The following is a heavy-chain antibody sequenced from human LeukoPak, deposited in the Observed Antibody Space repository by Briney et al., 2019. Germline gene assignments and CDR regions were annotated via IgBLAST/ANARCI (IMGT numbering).Heavy chain of an antibody. CDR2: TYYRSKWYS. J-gene: IGHJ6*02. V-gene: IGHV6-1*01. CDR1: GDIVSSNSAA. CDR3: ARDMTTKWVDYYYGMDV. Sequence: PSQTLSLTCAISGDIVSSNSAAWNWIRQSPSRGLEWLGRTYYRSKWYSDYAVSVKSRITINPDTSKNQFSLQLNSVTPEDTAVYYCARDMTTKWVDYYYGMDVWGQGTTVTVSS. D-gene: IGHD4-17*01.